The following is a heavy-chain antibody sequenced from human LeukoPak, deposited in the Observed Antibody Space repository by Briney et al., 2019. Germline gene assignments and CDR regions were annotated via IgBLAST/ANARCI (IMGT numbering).Heavy chain of an antibody. CDR2: IVVSSGNT. D-gene: IGHD2-15*01. V-gene: IGHV1-58*01. J-gene: IGHJ6*02. Sequence: SVKVSCKASGFTFTSSAVQWVRQARGQRLEWIGWIVVSSGNTNYAQKFQERVTITRDMSTSTAYMELSSLRSEDTAVYCCAAGYCSGGSCYPYYYYGMDVWGQGTTVTVSS. CDR3: AAGYCSGGSCYPYYYYGMDV. CDR1: GFTFTSSA.